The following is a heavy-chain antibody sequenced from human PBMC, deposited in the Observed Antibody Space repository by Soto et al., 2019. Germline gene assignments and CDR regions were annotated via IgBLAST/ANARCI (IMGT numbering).Heavy chain of an antibody. CDR2: IYPGDSDT. Sequence: GESLKISCKGSGYSFTSYWIGWVRQMPGKGLEWMVIIYPGDSDTRYSPSFQGQVTISADKSISTAYLQWSSLKASDTAMFYFASGSKGSGNPYYYYGMDVWGQGTTVTVSS. CDR3: ASGSKGSGNPYYYYGMDV. V-gene: IGHV5-51*01. D-gene: IGHD3-10*01. J-gene: IGHJ6*02. CDR1: GYSFTSYW.